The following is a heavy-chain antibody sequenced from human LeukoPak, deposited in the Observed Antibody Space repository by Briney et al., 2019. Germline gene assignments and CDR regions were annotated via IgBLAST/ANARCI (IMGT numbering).Heavy chain of an antibody. V-gene: IGHV4-61*02. D-gene: IGHD4-23*01. CDR1: GGSISSGSYY. Sequence: SETLSLTCTVSGGSISSGSYYWSWTRQPAGKGLEWIGRIYTSGSTNYNPSLKSRVTISVDTSKNQFSLKLSSVTAADTAEYYCAGRTVVFDYWGQGTLVTVSS. J-gene: IGHJ4*02. CDR2: IYTSGST. CDR3: AGRTVVFDY.